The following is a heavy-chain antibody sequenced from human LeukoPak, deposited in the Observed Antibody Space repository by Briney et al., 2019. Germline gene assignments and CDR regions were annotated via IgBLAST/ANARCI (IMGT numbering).Heavy chain of an antibody. CDR3: ARGGGVWFGIRQNWFDP. D-gene: IGHD3-10*01. Sequence: ASVKVSCKASGYTFTGYYMHWVRQDPGQGLEWIGWINPNSGGTNYAQKFQGRVTMTRDTSISTAYMELSRLRSDDTAVYYCARGGGVWFGIRQNWFDPWGQGTLVTVSS. V-gene: IGHV1-2*02. CDR2: INPNSGGT. J-gene: IGHJ5*02. CDR1: GYTFTGYY.